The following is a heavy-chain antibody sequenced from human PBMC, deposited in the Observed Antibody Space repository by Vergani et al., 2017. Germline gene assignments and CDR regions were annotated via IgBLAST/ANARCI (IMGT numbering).Heavy chain of an antibody. Sequence: QVQLVQSGAEVKKPGASVKVSCKASGYTFTSYGISWVRQAPGQGLEWMGWISAYNGNTNYAQKLQGRVTMTTDTSTSTAYMELRSLRSDDTAMYYCARRRKSGGYSYSLTGYYFDYWGQGTLVTVSS. J-gene: IGHJ4*02. D-gene: IGHD5-18*01. CDR2: ISAYNGNT. V-gene: IGHV1-18*04. CDR1: GYTFTSYG. CDR3: ARRRKSGGYSYSLTGYYFDY.